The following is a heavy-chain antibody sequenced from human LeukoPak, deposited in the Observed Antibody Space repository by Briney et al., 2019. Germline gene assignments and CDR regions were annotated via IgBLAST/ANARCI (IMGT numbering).Heavy chain of an antibody. Sequence: GGSLRLSCAASGFTFSSYAMSWVRQAPGKGLEWVSAISGSGGSTYYADSVKGRFTISRDNSKNTLYLQMNSLRAEDTAVYYCAKSYCGGDCYSRAQYYFDYWGQGTLATVSS. J-gene: IGHJ4*02. V-gene: IGHV3-23*01. CDR2: ISGSGGST. CDR3: AKSYCGGDCYSRAQYYFDY. CDR1: GFTFSSYA. D-gene: IGHD2-21*02.